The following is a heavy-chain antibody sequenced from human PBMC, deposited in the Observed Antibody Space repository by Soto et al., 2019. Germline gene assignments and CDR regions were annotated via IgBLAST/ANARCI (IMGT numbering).Heavy chain of an antibody. D-gene: IGHD3-10*01. CDR2: IYHSGST. Sequence: QVQLQESGPGLVKPSETLSLTCTVSGGSISSYYWSWIRQPPGKGLEWIGYIYHSGSTNYNPSLRXRLTLSVDTAKNPFSLKLSSVTAADTAVYYCARRYGGAVDYWGQGTLVTVSS. J-gene: IGHJ4*02. CDR1: GGSISSYY. V-gene: IGHV4-59*08. CDR3: ARRYGGAVDY.